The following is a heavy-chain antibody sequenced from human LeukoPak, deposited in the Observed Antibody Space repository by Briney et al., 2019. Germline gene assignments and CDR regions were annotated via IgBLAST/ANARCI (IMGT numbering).Heavy chain of an antibody. CDR2: IKPDGSDK. Sequence: GGSLRLSCAASGFTFSNYWISWVRQTPGKGLECVANIKPDGSDKYYVDSVKGRFTISRDNAKNSLYLQINSLRADDTAVYYCARLPTTPTFDYWGQGTLVTVSS. J-gene: IGHJ4*02. CDR3: ARLPTTPTFDY. CDR1: GFTFSNYW. V-gene: IGHV3-7*01. D-gene: IGHD1-1*01.